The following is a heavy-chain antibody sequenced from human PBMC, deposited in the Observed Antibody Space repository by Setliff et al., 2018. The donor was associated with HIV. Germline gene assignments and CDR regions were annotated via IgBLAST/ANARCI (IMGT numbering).Heavy chain of an antibody. J-gene: IGHJ4*02. CDR3: ARFNALLGSSTYYDY. D-gene: IGHD3-22*01. CDR2: IYYSGST. V-gene: IGHV4-31*03. Sequence: PSETLSLTCTVSGDSVSSGAYYWNWIRQHPGKGLEWIGYIYYSGSTYYNPSLKSRVTISVDTSKNQFSLKLSSVTAADTAVYYCARFNALLGSSTYYDYWGPGLLVTVSS. CDR1: GDSVSSGAYY.